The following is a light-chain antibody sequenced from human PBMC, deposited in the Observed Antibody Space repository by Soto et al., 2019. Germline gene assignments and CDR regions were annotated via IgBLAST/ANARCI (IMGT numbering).Light chain of an antibody. J-gene: IGKJ4*01. CDR2: LGS. Sequence: DIVMTQSPLSLPVTPGEPASISCRSSQSLRHKNGYNYLDWYLQKPGQSPQLLIFLGSNRASGVPDRFSGSGSGTDFTLKISRVEAEDVGVYYCMQALQTPLTFGGGTQVEIK. CDR3: MQALQTPLT. V-gene: IGKV2-28*01. CDR1: QSLRHKNGYNY.